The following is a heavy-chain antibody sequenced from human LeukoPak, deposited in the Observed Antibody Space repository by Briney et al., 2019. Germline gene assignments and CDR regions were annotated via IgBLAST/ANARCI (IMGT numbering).Heavy chain of an antibody. D-gene: IGHD2-2*01. CDR1: GFTFSSYW. CDR2: IKQDGSEK. J-gene: IGHJ3*02. Sequence: HPGGSLRLSCAASGFTFSSYWMSWVRQAPGKGLEWVANIKQDGSEKYYVDSVKGRFTISRDSAENSLYLQMNSLRAEDTAVYYCARRGGSTNYDAFDIWGQGTMVTVSS. CDR3: ARRGGSTNYDAFDI. V-gene: IGHV3-7*01.